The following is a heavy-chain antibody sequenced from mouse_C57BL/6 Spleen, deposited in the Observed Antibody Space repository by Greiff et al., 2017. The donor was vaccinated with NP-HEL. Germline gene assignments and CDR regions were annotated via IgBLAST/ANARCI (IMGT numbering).Heavy chain of an antibody. CDR1: GYTFTDYN. Sequence: EVQLVESGPELVKPGASVKMSCKASGYTFTDYNMHWVKQSHGKSLEWIGYINPNNGGTSYNQKFKGKATLTVNKSSSTAYMELRSLTSEDSAVYYCARDDYYGPQWYFDVWGTGTTVTVSS. V-gene: IGHV1-22*01. CDR2: INPNNGGT. D-gene: IGHD1-1*01. CDR3: ARDDYYGPQWYFDV. J-gene: IGHJ1*03.